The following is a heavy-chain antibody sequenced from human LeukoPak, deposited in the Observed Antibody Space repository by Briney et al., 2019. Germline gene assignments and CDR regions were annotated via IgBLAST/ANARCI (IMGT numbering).Heavy chain of an antibody. Sequence: GGSLRLSCAASGVIVSRNFMSWVRQAPGKGLQWVAIMYAGGTTDYSDSVRGRFHISRDSSNNTLSLQINSLRAEDTAVYYCARERREFFDYWGQGTLVTVSS. CDR1: GVIVSRNF. V-gene: IGHV3-53*01. D-gene: IGHD3-10*01. J-gene: IGHJ4*02. CDR2: MYAGGTT. CDR3: ARERREFFDY.